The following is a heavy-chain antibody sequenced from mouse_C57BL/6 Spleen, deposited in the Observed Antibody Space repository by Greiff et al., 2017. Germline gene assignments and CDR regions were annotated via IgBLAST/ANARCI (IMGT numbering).Heavy chain of an antibody. CDR2: IDPEDGET. V-gene: IGHV14-2*01. CDR3: AISPNGVFAG. Sequence: EVQLKQSGAELVKPGASVKLSCTASGFNIKDYYMHWVKQRTEQGLEWIGRIDPEDGETKYAPKFQGKATITADTTSNTAYLQLSSLASEDTAFYNCAISPNGVFAGWGQGTTLTVSS. J-gene: IGHJ2*01. CDR1: GFNIKDYY. D-gene: IGHD4-1*01.